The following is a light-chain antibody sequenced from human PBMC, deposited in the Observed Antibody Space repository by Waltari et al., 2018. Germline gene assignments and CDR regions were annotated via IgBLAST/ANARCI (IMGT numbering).Light chain of an antibody. Sequence: QSALTQPASVSGSPGQSITISCTGTNSDIGYYNYVSWYRQHPDKAPKLMIFDVSRWPSGVAHRFSGSKSGNTASLTISGLQADDEARYYCAAYTSTNTLMFGGGTKVTVL. CDR3: AAYTSTNTLM. CDR2: DVS. V-gene: IGLV2-14*01. J-gene: IGLJ3*02. CDR1: NSDIGYYNY.